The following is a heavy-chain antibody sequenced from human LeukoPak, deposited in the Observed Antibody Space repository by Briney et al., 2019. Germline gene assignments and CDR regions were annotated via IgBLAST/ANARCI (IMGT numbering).Heavy chain of an antibody. CDR1: GYTFADYY. J-gene: IGHJ3*02. D-gene: IGHD3-22*01. Sequence: GASVKVSCKASGYTFADYYLHWVRQAPGQGLEWMGSIDPDSGGTNYAQKFQGRVTVTRDTSISTAYMELSRLRSDYTAVYYCAREYYDSSGRKHAFENWGQGTMVTVSS. CDR2: IDPDSGGT. CDR3: AREYYDSSGRKHAFEN. V-gene: IGHV1-2*02.